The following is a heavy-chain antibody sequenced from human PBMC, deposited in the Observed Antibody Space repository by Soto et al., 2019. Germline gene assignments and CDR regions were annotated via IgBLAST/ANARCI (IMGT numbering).Heavy chain of an antibody. Sequence: GGSLRLSCAASGFTFSSYGMHWVRQAPGKGLEWVAVISYDGSNKYYADSVKGRFTISRDNSKNTLYLQMNSLRAEDTAVYYCANANDFWSGYLAGGYYGMDVWGQGTTVTVSS. V-gene: IGHV3-30*18. CDR2: ISYDGSNK. CDR1: GFTFSSYG. CDR3: ANANDFWSGYLAGGYYGMDV. D-gene: IGHD3-3*01. J-gene: IGHJ6*02.